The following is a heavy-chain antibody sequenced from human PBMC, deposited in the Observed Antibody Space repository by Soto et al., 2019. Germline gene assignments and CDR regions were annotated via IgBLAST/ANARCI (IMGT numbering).Heavy chain of an antibody. CDR3: ATSLCGGNDY. J-gene: IGHJ4*02. CDR1: GFSFSVYA. CDR2: ISGRGTTT. D-gene: IGHD2-15*01. Sequence: EVQLLESGGGLVQPGGSLRLSCAASGFSFSVYAMSWVRQAPGKGLESVSSISGRGTTTSYADSVKGRFTISRDNSKNALYVQMNSLRVEDTAVYYCATSLCGGNDYWGQGTLVTVSP. V-gene: IGHV3-23*01.